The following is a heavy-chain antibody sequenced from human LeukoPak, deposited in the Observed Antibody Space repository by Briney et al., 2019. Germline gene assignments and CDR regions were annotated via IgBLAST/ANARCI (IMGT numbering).Heavy chain of an antibody. CDR1: GFTFSSYG. CDR3: AKAHDLDY. Sequence: PGGSLRLSCAASGFTFSSYGMSWVRQAPGKGLEWVSAISSTGGTTYYADSVKGRFTISRDNSKNTLYLQMNSLRAEDTALYYCAKAHDLDYWGQGTLVTVSS. J-gene: IGHJ4*02. V-gene: IGHV3-23*01. CDR2: ISSTGGTT.